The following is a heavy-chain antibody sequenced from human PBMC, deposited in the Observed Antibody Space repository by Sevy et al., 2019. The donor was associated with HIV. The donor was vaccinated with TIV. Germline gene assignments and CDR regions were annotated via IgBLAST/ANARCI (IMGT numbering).Heavy chain of an antibody. V-gene: IGHV3-30-3*01. CDR3: ARDLFFLSSSWTNDPRYYYGMDV. D-gene: IGHD6-13*01. Sequence: GGSLRLSCAASGFTFSSYAMHWVRQAPGKGLEWVAVISYDGSNKYYADSVKGRFTISRDNSKNTLYLQMNSLRAEDTAVYYCARDLFFLSSSWTNDPRYYYGMDVRGQGTTVTVSS. CDR2: ISYDGSNK. CDR1: GFTFSSYA. J-gene: IGHJ6*02.